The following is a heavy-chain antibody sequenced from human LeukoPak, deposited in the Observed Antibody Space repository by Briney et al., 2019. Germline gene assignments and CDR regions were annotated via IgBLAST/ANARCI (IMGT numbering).Heavy chain of an antibody. J-gene: IGHJ4*02. CDR1: GYTFTGYY. Sequence: ASVKVSCTASGYTFTGYYMHWVRQAPGQGLEWMGWINPNSGGTNYAQKFQGRVTMTRDTSISTAYMELSRLRSDDTAVYYCAREKGLRFGKIDYWGQGTLVTVSS. CDR3: AREKGLRFGKIDY. CDR2: INPNSGGT. D-gene: IGHD3-10*01. V-gene: IGHV1-2*02.